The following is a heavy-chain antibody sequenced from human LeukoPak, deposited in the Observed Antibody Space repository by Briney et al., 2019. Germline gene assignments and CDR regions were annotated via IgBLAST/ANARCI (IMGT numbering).Heavy chain of an antibody. J-gene: IGHJ3*01. CDR2: IGASGADT. CDR1: GFIFSSYA. Sequence: GGSLRFSCEASGFIFSSYAMAWVRQAPGKGLDWVSVIGASGADTYYSGSAKGRFTVSRDNSKDTLFLHMSSLRAEDTAVYFCATRLRDSSGYYLGAFDGWGQGTTVTVSS. D-gene: IGHD3-22*01. V-gene: IGHV3-23*01. CDR3: ATRLRDSSGYYLGAFDG.